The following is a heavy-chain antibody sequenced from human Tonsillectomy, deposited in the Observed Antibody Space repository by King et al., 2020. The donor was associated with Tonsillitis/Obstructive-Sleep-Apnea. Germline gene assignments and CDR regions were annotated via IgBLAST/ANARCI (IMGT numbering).Heavy chain of an antibody. Sequence: VQLVESGGGLVQPGGSLRLSCAASGFTFSSYWMSWVRQAPGKGLEWVANIKQDGSEKYYVDSVKGRFTISRDNAKNSLYLQMNSLRAEDTAVYYCARDLLESAISSTDYYYYYYYTDVWGKGTTVTVSS. D-gene: IGHD2-2*01. V-gene: IGHV3-7*04. CDR3: ARDLLESAISSTDYYYYYYYTDV. CDR1: GFTFSSYW. CDR2: IKQDGSEK. J-gene: IGHJ6*03.